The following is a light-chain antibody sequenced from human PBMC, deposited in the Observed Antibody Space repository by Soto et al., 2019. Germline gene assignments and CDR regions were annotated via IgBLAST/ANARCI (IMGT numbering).Light chain of an antibody. V-gene: IGKV3-20*01. J-gene: IGKJ2*01. Sequence: EIVLTQSPGTLSLSPGERATLSCRASQSVSSSYLAWYQQKPGQAPMLLIYGASSRATGIPDRFSGSGSGTDFTLTISRLEPEDFAVYYCQQYGSSPQDTFGQGTKLEIK. CDR3: QQYGSSPQDT. CDR2: GAS. CDR1: QSVSSSY.